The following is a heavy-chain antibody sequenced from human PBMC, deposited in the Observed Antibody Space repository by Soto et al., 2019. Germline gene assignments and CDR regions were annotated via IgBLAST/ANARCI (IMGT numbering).Heavy chain of an antibody. Sequence: ASVKVSCKASGYTFTSYAMHWVRQAPGQRLEWMGRIIAILGIADYAQNFQGRVTITADKSTSTAYMELSSLRSEDTAVYYCAREQVILGTYGMDVWGQGTTVTVSS. D-gene: IGHD2-15*01. CDR2: IIAILGIA. J-gene: IGHJ6*02. V-gene: IGHV1-69*04. CDR3: AREQVILGTYGMDV. CDR1: GYTFTSYA.